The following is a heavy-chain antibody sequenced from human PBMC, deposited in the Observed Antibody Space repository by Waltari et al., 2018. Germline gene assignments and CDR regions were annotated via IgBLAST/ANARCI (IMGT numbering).Heavy chain of an antibody. CDR1: GGSISSSSYY. CDR2: IYYSGST. J-gene: IGHJ3*02. V-gene: IGHV4-39*01. Sequence: QLQLQESGPGLVKPSETLSLTCTVSGGSISSSSYYWGWIRKPPGQGLEWIGSIYYSGSTYDNPSLKGRVTIPVDTSKNQFSLKLSSVTAADTAVYYCARSGYCTNGVCFDAFDIWGQGTMVTVSS. D-gene: IGHD2-8*01. CDR3: ARSGYCTNGVCFDAFDI.